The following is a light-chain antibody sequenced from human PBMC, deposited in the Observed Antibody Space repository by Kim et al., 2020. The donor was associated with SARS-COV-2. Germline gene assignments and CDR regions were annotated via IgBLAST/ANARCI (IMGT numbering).Light chain of an antibody. Sequence: SPGERATLSCRASQSVSSSYLAWYQQKPGQAPKLLIYGTSNRATGIPDRFSGSGSGTDFTLTISRLEPEDFAVYYCQQYGNSPRYSFGQGTKLEI. CDR1: QSVSSSY. CDR3: QQYGNSPRYS. V-gene: IGKV3-20*01. J-gene: IGKJ2*01. CDR2: GTS.